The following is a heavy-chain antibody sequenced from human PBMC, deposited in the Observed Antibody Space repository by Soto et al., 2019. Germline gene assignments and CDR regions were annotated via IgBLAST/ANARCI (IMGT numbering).Heavy chain of an antibody. V-gene: IGHV1-8*01. J-gene: IGHJ6*02. D-gene: IGHD4-17*01. CDR1: GYTFTSYD. CDR3: ARGGAYGDNYYYYYRMDV. Sequence: ASVKVSCKASGYTFTSYDINWVRQATGQGLEWMGWMNPNSGNTGYAQKFQGRVTMTRNTSISTAYMELSSLRSEDTAVYYCARGGAYGDNYYYYYRMDVWGQGTTVTVSS. CDR2: MNPNSGNT.